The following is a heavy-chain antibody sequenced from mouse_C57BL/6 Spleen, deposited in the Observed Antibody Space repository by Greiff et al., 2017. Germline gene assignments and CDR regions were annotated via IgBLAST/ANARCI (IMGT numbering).Heavy chain of an antibody. CDR3: APSLLRYAMDY. Sequence: QVQLQQSGPELVKPGASVKISCKASGYAFSSSWMNWVKQRPGKGLEWIGRIYPGDGDTNYNGKFKGKATLTADKSSSTAYMQLRSLTSEDSAVYCGAPSLLRYAMDYWGQGPSSTVSS. CDR1: GYAFSSSW. J-gene: IGHJ4*01. CDR2: IYPGDGDT. V-gene: IGHV1-82*01. D-gene: IGHD1-2*01.